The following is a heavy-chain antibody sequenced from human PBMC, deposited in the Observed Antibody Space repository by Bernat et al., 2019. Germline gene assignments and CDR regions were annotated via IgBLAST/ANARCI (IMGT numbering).Heavy chain of an antibody. J-gene: IGHJ4*02. CDR2: IYPGDSDT. Sequence: EVQLVQSGAEVKKPGESLKISCKGSGYSFTSYWIGWVRQMPGKGLEWMGIIYPGDSDTRYSPSFQGQVTISADKSISTAYLQWSSLKASDSAMYYCARRLYYGSGSYYYFDYWGQGTLVTVSS. D-gene: IGHD3-10*01. CDR3: ARRLYYGSGSYYYFDY. CDR1: GYSFTSYW. V-gene: IGHV5-51*03.